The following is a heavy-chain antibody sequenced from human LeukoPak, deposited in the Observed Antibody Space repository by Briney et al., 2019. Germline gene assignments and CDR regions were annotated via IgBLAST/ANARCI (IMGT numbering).Heavy chain of an antibody. CDR1: VFTFSSYG. Sequence: PGGSLRLSCAASVFTFSSYGMHWVRQAPGKGLEWVAFIRNDGSNRYYADSMKGRFTISRDNSKNTLYLQMNSLRAEDTAVYYCAKDIGYSNNYYYMDVWGRGTTVTVSS. J-gene: IGHJ6*03. CDR3: AKDIGYSNNYYYMDV. D-gene: IGHD4-11*01. CDR2: IRNDGSNR. V-gene: IGHV3-30*02.